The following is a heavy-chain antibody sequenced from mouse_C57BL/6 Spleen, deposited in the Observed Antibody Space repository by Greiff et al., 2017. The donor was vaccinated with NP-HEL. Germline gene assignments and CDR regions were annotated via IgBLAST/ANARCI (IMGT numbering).Heavy chain of an antibody. J-gene: IGHJ2*01. CDR2: INPNNGGT. D-gene: IGHD1-1*01. V-gene: IGHV1-26*01. CDR3: ASGTTVVATD. CDR1: GYTFTDYY. Sequence: EVQLQQSGPELVKPGASVKISCKASGYTFTDYYMNWVKQSHGKSLEWIGDINPNNGGTSYNQKFKGKATLTVDKSSSTAYMELRSLTSEDSAVSYCASGTTVVATDWGQGTTLTVSS.